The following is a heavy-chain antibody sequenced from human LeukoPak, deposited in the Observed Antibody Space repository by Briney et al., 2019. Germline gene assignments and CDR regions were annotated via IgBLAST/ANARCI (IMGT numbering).Heavy chain of an antibody. CDR2: IKHSGNT. CDR3: ARAENSGAGY. J-gene: IGHJ4*02. Sequence: SETLSLTCAVYGGSFSGYYWSCIRRPPGKGRECIGEIKHSGNTNYNPSLKSLVTISVHTPKNHFSPKQSSVTAADTAVYYCARAENSGAGYWGQGTLVTVSS. CDR1: GGSFSGYY. V-gene: IGHV4-34*01. D-gene: IGHD4-23*01.